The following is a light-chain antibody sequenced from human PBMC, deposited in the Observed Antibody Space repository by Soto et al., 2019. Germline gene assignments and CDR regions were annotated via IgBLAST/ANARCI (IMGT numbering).Light chain of an antibody. CDR3: QQYGSSPPT. CDR2: GAS. V-gene: IGKV3-20*01. J-gene: IGKJ1*01. Sequence: EIVLTQSPGTLSLSPGERATHSCRAIQSVSSSYLAWYQQKPGQAPRLLIYGASSRATGIPDRFSGSGSGTDFTLTISRLEPEDFAVYYCQQYGSSPPTFGQGTKV. CDR1: QSVSSSY.